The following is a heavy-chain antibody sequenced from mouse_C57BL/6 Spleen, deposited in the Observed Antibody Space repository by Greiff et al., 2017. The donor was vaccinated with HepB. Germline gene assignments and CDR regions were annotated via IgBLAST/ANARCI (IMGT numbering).Heavy chain of an antibody. V-gene: IGHV5-9*04. Sequence: EVKLMESGGGLVKPGGSLKLSCAASGFTFSSYTMSWVRQTPEKRLEWVATISGGGGNTYYPDSVKGRFTISRDNAKNTLYLQMSSLRSEDTAVYYCARRYSKDYFDYWGQGTTLTVSS. D-gene: IGHD2-5*01. CDR1: GFTFSSYT. CDR2: ISGGGGNT. J-gene: IGHJ2*01. CDR3: ARRYSKDYFDY.